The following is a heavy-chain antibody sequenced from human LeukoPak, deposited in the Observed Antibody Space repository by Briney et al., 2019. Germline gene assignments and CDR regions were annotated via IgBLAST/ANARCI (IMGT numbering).Heavy chain of an antibody. J-gene: IGHJ6*04. CDR2: ISSSGSTI. V-gene: IGHV3-48*04. CDR3: AELGITMIGGV. Sequence: GGSLRLSCAASGFTFSSYSLSWVRQAPGKGLEWVSYISSSGSTIYYADSVKGRFTISRDNAKNSLYLQMNSLRAEDTAVYYCAELGITMIGGVWGKGTTVTISS. D-gene: IGHD3-10*02. CDR1: GFTFSSYS.